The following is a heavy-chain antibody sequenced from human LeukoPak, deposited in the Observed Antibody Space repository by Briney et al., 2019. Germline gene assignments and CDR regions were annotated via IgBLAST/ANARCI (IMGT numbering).Heavy chain of an antibody. D-gene: IGHD1-26*01. CDR3: ARDPYSGTYGNTYYYYMDV. CDR1: GFTFSSYA. Sequence: PGRSLRLSCAASGFTFSSYAMQWVRQAPGKGLEWVAVISYDGSNKYYADSVKGRFTISRDNARNSLYLQMNSLRVEDTAVYYCARDPYSGTYGNTYYYYMDVWGKGTTVTISS. CDR2: ISYDGSNK. J-gene: IGHJ6*03. V-gene: IGHV3-30*04.